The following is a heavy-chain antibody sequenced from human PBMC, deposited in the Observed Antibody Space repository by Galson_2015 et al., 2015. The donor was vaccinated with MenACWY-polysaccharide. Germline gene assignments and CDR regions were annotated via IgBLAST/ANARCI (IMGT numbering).Heavy chain of an antibody. D-gene: IGHD3-10*01. CDR1: GFTFSSYW. CDR3: ARQPTYYGSG. Sequence: SPRLSCAASGFTFSSYWMHWVRHVPGQGLVWVSRINSDGSSTSYADSVKGRFTISRDNAKNTLYLQMNSLRAEDTAVYYCARQPTYYGSGWGQGTLVTVSS. V-gene: IGHV3-74*01. J-gene: IGHJ4*02. CDR2: INSDGSST.